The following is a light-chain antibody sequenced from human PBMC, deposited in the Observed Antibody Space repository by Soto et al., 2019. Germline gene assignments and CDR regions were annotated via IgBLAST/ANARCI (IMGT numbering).Light chain of an antibody. V-gene: IGLV7-46*01. J-gene: IGLJ3*02. CDR2: DTS. CDR3: LLSDSGGRV. CDR1: TGPVISTQY. Sequence: QTVVTKEPSLTVSPGVTVTLTCGSSTGPVISTQYPSWFQHKPGQAPRIVIHDTSTKHSWRPARFSGSLLVGKAALNLSGAQPEDEADCYCLLSDSGGRVFGGGTKLTVL.